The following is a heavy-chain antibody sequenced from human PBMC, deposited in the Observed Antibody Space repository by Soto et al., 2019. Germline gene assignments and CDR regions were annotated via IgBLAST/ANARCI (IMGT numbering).Heavy chain of an antibody. V-gene: IGHV1-69*06. Sequence: GASVKVSCKASGGTFSSYAISWVRQAPGQGLEWMGGIIPIFGTANYAQKFQGRVTITADKSTSTAYMELSSLRSEDTAVYYCAGDPNFGVVANGMDVWGQGTTVTVSS. CDR2: IIPIFGTA. CDR3: AGDPNFGVVANGMDV. D-gene: IGHD3-3*01. CDR1: GGTFSSYA. J-gene: IGHJ6*02.